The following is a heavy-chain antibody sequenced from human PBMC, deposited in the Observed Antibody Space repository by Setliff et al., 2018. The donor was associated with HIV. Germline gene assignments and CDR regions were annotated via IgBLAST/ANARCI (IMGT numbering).Heavy chain of an antibody. CDR1: GYTLINNY. J-gene: IGHJ4*02. V-gene: IGHV1-46*01. D-gene: IGHD3-22*01. Sequence: ASVKVSCKASGYTLINNYIHWVRQAPGQGLEWMGLINPTGDITFYPQKFQARVTMTRDTSTSTVYLELRSLRSEDTAVYYCARGPYYDSSGYYSWPFDYWGQGTLVTVSS. CDR3: ARGPYYDSSGYYSWPFDY. CDR2: INPTGDIT.